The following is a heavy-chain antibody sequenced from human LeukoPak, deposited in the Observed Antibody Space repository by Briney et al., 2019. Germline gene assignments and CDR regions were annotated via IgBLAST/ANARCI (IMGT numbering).Heavy chain of an antibody. J-gene: IGHJ4*02. Sequence: PGGSLRLSCAASGFTFSSYSMKWFRQAPGKGLEWVSSISSSSSYIYYADSVKGRFTISRDNAKNSLYLQMNSLRAEDTAVYYCARQKNSGSAFDYWGQGTLVTVSS. V-gene: IGHV3-21*01. CDR1: GFTFSSYS. CDR2: ISSSSSYI. CDR3: ARQKNSGSAFDY. D-gene: IGHD1-26*01.